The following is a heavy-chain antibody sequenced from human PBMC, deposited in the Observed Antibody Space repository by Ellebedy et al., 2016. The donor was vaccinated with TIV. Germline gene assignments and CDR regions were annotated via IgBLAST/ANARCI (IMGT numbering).Heavy chain of an antibody. D-gene: IGHD3-22*01. CDR1: GASLSRGSNW. Sequence: SETLSLXXAVSGASLSRGSNWWSWVRQSPGKGPEWIGEIYNTGLTNYNPSLKSRVTISLDKSKNQFSLSLSSVTAADTAVYYCARGGGGYYYDSSGYYYFDYWGQGTLVTVSS. V-gene: IGHV4-4*02. CDR3: ARGGGGYYYDSSGYYYFDY. CDR2: IYNTGLT. J-gene: IGHJ4*02.